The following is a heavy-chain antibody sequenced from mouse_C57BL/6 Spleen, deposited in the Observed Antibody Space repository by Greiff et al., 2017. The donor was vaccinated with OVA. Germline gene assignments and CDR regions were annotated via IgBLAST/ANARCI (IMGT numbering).Heavy chain of an antibody. CDR3: ARGIYYDAMDY. V-gene: IGHV1-54*01. CDR1: GYAFTNYL. D-gene: IGHD2-1*01. Sequence: VQLQQSGAELVRPGTSVKVSCKASGYAFTNYLIEWVKQRPGQGLEWIGVINPGSGGTNYNEKFKGKATLTADKSSSTAYMQLSSLTSEDSAVYFCARGIYYDAMDYWGQGTSVTVSS. CDR2: INPGSGGT. J-gene: IGHJ4*01.